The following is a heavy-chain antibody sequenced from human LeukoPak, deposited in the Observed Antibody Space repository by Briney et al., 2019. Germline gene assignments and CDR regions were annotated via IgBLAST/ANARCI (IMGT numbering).Heavy chain of an antibody. J-gene: IGHJ6*03. CDR3: ASFYCSGGSCYQYFSYYYMDV. D-gene: IGHD2-15*01. V-gene: IGHV4-38-2*02. CDR2: IYQSGST. CDR1: GYSIRNGYN. Sequence: SETLSLTCTVSGYSIRNGYNWGWIRLSPGKGLEWLGSIYQSGSTYDNPSLQSRVTISVDTSKNQFSLKLNSVTAADTAVYYCASFYCSGGSCYQYFSYYYMDVWGKGTTVTISS.